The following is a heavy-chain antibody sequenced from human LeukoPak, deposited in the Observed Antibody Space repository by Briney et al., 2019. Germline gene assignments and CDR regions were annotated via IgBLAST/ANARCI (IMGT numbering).Heavy chain of an antibody. V-gene: IGHV4-59*08. D-gene: IGHD6-13*01. J-gene: IGHJ4*02. Sequence: SETLSLTCTVSGGSISSYYWSWIRQPPGKGLEWIGYIYYSGSTNYNPSLKSRVTISVDTSKNQFSLKLSSVTAADTAVYYCARQGIYIAAAGLADYWGQGTLVTVSS. CDR3: ARQGIYIAAAGLADY. CDR1: GGSISSYY. CDR2: IYYSGST.